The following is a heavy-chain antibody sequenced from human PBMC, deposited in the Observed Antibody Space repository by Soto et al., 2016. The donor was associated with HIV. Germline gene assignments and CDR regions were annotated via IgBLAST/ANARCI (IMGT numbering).Heavy chain of an antibody. CDR2: IYYSGSN. V-gene: IGHV4-59*01. J-gene: IGHJ4*02. D-gene: IGHD3-22*01. CDR3: ARGQYYYDSSPDY. CDR1: GGSISSYY. Sequence: VQLQESGPGLVKPSETLSLICTVSGGSISSYYWSWIRQPPGKGLEWIGYIYYSGSNNYNPSLKSRVIISVDTSKNQFSLKLNSVTAADTAVYYCARGQYYYDSSPDYWGQGTLVTVSS.